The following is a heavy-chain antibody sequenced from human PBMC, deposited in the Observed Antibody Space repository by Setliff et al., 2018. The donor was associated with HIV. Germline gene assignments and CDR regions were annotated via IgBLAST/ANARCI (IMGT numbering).Heavy chain of an antibody. CDR1: GYTFTSYS. V-gene: IGHV1-46*01. CDR3: ARGRTAGYNYDYGY. J-gene: IGHJ4*02. Sequence: ASVKVSCKASGYTFTSYSMHWVRQAPGQGLEWLGMVNPSGGSTAYAQKFQGRVTMTRGTSTNTVYMDLSGLRSDDTAVYYCARGRTAGYNYDYGYWGRGTLVTVSS. D-gene: IGHD3-16*01. CDR2: VNPSGGST.